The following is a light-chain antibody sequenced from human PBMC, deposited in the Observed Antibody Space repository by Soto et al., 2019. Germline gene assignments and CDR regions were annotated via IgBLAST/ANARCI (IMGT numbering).Light chain of an antibody. V-gene: IGKV3-11*01. Sequence: EIVMTQSPITLSVSPGDRATLSCRASQSISSNLAWYQQKPGQAPRLLIYDASNRATGIPARFSGSGSGTDFTLTISSLEPEDFAVYYCQQRSNWPLTFGGGTKVDIK. CDR2: DAS. CDR1: QSISSN. J-gene: IGKJ4*01. CDR3: QQRSNWPLT.